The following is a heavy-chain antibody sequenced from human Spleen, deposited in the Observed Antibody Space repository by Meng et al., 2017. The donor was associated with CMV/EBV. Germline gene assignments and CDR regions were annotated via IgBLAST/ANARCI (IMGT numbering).Heavy chain of an antibody. CDR1: VGSIRSGDFC. Sequence: QGSGPVLAKPSTPLSPPCTGSVGSIRSGDFCWSWIRQPTGKGLEWIGYIYYSGSTYHNPSLKSRVTISVDTSKNQFSLKLSSVTAADTAVYYCARDGGSGYHYNWFDPWGQGTLVTVSS. CDR3: ARDGGSGYHYNWFDP. CDR2: IYYSGST. J-gene: IGHJ5*02. D-gene: IGHD3-22*01. V-gene: IGHV4-30-4*08.